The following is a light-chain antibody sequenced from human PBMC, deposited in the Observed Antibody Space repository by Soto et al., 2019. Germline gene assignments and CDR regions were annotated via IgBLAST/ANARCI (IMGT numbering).Light chain of an antibody. J-gene: IGLJ2*01. CDR3: QSADSSGGYHVI. CDR1: SLPKQN. CDR2: KDS. V-gene: IGLV3-25*02. Sequence: SYDLTQPPSVSVSPGQTARITCSGDSLPKQNAYWYQQKPGQAPVLVIYKDSERPSGIPERFSGSSSGTIVTLTISGVQAEDEADYYCQSADSSGGYHVIFGGGTKLTVL.